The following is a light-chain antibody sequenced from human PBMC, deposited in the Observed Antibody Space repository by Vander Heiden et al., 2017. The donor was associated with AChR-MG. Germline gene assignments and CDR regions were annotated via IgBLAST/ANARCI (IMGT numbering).Light chain of an antibody. CDR3: CSYAGSRV. V-gene: IGLV2-23*02. CDR1: SSDDGIYNL. CDR2: EVS. Sequence: QSALTQPASVPGSPGQSITISCTGTSSDDGIYNLVSWYQQHPGKAPKLMIYEVSKRPSGVSNRFSGSKSGNTASLTISGLQAEDEADYYCCSYAGSRVFGGGTKLTVL. J-gene: IGLJ3*02.